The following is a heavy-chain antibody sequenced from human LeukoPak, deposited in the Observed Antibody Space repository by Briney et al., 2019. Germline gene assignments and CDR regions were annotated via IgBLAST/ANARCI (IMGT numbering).Heavy chain of an antibody. J-gene: IGHJ4*02. D-gene: IGHD3-22*01. V-gene: IGHV4-59*08. CDR1: GGSISRYY. CDR3: ARPSNYYDSSGSFDY. CDR2: ISDSGST. Sequence: SETLSLTCTVSGGSISRYYWTWIRQPPGKGLEWIGYISDSGSTNHNPSLKSRVTISVDTSKKQFSLKLTSVTAADTAVYYCARPSNYYDSSGSFDYWGQGTLVTVSS.